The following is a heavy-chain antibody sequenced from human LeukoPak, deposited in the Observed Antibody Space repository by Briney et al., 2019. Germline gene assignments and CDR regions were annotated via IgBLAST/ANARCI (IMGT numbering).Heavy chain of an antibody. CDR2: ISSNGGST. V-gene: IGHV3-64*01. D-gene: IGHD3-10*01. CDR3: AANYGLDY. Sequence: GGSLRLSCAASGFTFSSYAMHWVRQAPGKGLEYVSAISSNGGSTYYANSVKGRFTISRDNSKNTLYLQMGSLRAEDMAVYYCAANYGLDYWGQGTLVTVSS. J-gene: IGHJ4*02. CDR1: GFTFSSYA.